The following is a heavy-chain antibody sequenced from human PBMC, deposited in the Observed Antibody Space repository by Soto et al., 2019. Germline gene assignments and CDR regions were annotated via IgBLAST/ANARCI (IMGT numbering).Heavy chain of an antibody. Sequence: SETLSLTCTVSGGSITSYYWSWIRQPPGKGLEWIGYIFYSGSTNYNPSLKSRVTISVDTSKNQFSLNLSSVTAADTAVYYCARDLLGYCSGNSCYDYYGMDVWGQGTTVT. CDR2: IFYSGST. D-gene: IGHD2-15*01. CDR1: GGSITSYY. CDR3: ARDLLGYCSGNSCYDYYGMDV. J-gene: IGHJ6*02. V-gene: IGHV4-59*01.